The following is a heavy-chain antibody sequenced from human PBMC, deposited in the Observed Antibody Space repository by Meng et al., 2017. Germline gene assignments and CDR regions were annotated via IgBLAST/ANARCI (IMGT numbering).Heavy chain of an antibody. Sequence: ASVKVSCKASGYTFTGYYMHWVRQAPGQGLEWMGRINPNSGGTNYAQKFQGRVTMTRDTSISTAYMELSRLRSDDTAVYYCARDWPYYDSSGYVYYDYGMDVWGQGTTVTVSS. CDR2: INPNSGGT. CDR3: ARDWPYYDSSGYVYYDYGMDV. V-gene: IGHV1-2*06. CDR1: GYTFTGYY. J-gene: IGHJ6*02. D-gene: IGHD3-22*01.